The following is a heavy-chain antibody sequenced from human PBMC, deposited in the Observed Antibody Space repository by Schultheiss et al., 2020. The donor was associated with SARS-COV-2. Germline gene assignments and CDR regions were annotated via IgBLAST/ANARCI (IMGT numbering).Heavy chain of an antibody. CDR1: GGSISSYY. D-gene: IGHD1-1*01. V-gene: IGHV4-59*08. CDR2: IYYSGST. CDR3: ARINWNEGEQDFDY. Sequence: SQTLSLTCTVSGGSISSYYWGWIRQPPGKGLEWIGYIYYSGSTNYNPSLKSRVTISVDTSKNQFSLKLSSVTAADTAVYYCARINWNEGEQDFDYWGQGTLVTVSS. J-gene: IGHJ4*02.